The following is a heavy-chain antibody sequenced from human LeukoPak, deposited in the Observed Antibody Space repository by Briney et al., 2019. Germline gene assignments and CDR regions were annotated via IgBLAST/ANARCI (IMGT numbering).Heavy chain of an antibody. CDR1: GFTFDDYA. CDR2: ISGSGGST. V-gene: IGHV3-23*01. J-gene: IGHJ4*02. CDR3: AKDTYDSSGYSN. D-gene: IGHD3-22*01. Sequence: GGSLRLSCAASGFTFDDYAMHWVRQAPGKGLEWVSAISGSGGSTYYADSVKGRFTISRDDSKNTLYLQMNSLRAEDTAVYYCAKDTYDSSGYSNWGQGTLVTVSS.